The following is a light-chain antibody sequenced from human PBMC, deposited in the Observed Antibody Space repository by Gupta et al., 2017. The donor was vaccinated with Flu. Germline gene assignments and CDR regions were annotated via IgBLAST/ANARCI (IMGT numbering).Light chain of an antibody. Sequence: IVVDQSPASLSVTTGGPASIHCRASQTVQHRNGHSNWEWYLQKTGQYPQHLINLVANRASRGPDRSTGSGWGTKVIMQISRVEEEDVWIYYCMQVLKIHCTLGHGTKVDIK. CDR2: LVA. CDR1: QTVQHRNGHSN. CDR3: MQVLKIHCT. V-gene: IGKV2-28*01. J-gene: IGKJ3*01.